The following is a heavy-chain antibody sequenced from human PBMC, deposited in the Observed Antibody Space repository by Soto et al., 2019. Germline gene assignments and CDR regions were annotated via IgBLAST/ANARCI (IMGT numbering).Heavy chain of an antibody. CDR2: INSDGSSS. V-gene: IGHV3-74*01. Sequence: GGSLRLSCAASGFSFSNYWMHWVRQVPGKGLVWVSRINSDGSSSSYADSVKGRFTISRDNAKNRLFLQMNSLRAEDTAVYYCARDPAPSGWYDYWGQGTLVTDSS. CDR1: GFSFSNYW. D-gene: IGHD6-19*01. CDR3: ARDPAPSGWYDY. J-gene: IGHJ4*02.